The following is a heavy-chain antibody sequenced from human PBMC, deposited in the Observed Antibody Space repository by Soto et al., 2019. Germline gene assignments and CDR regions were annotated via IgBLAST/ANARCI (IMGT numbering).Heavy chain of an antibody. J-gene: IGHJ6*02. V-gene: IGHV3-64*01. CDR3: ARRIPFGYGMDV. D-gene: IGHD2-21*01. CDR1: GFSFSSYV. Sequence: EVQLVESGGGLVQPGGSLRLSCAASGFSFSSYVMRWVRQTPGKGLEYVSVITSNGGNTDYASSVKGRFTISRDNSKNTLYLQMGSLRAEDMAVYYCARRIPFGYGMDVWGQGTTVTVSS. CDR2: ITSNGGNT.